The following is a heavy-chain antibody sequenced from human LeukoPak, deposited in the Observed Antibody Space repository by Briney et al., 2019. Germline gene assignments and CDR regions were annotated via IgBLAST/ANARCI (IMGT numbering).Heavy chain of an antibody. Sequence: GASVKVSCKASGYTFTGYYMHWVRQAPGQGLEWMGWINPNSGGTKYAQKFQGRVTMTTDTSTSTAYMELRSLRSDDTAVYYCARALLWFGEPSHIDYWGQGTLVTASS. V-gene: IGHV1-2*02. CDR2: INPNSGGT. CDR1: GYTFTGYY. CDR3: ARALLWFGEPSHIDY. D-gene: IGHD3-10*01. J-gene: IGHJ4*02.